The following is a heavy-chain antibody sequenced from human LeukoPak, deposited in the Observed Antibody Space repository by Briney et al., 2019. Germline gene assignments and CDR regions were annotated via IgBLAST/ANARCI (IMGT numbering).Heavy chain of an antibody. Sequence: SGGSLRLSCAASGFTVSSNYMSWVRQAPGKGLEWVSVIYSGGSTYYADSVKGRFTISRDNSKDTLYLQMNNLRAEDTAVYYCAYGDYPDYWGQGTLVTVSS. V-gene: IGHV3-53*01. CDR1: GFTVSSNY. D-gene: IGHD4-17*01. CDR2: IYSGGST. J-gene: IGHJ4*02. CDR3: AYGDYPDY.